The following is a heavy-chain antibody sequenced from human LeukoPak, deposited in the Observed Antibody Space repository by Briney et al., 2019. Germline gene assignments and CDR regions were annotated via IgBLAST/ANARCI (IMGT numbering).Heavy chain of an antibody. CDR3: ARVMATVVTFVPADY. J-gene: IGHJ4*02. Sequence: PGGSLRLSCAASGFTFSSYSMNWVRQAPGKGLEWVAVISYDGSNKYYADSVKGRFTISRDNSKNTLYLQMNSLRAEDTAVYYCARVMATVVTFVPADYWGQGTLVTVSS. CDR1: GFTFSSYS. V-gene: IGHV3-30*03. D-gene: IGHD4-23*01. CDR2: ISYDGSNK.